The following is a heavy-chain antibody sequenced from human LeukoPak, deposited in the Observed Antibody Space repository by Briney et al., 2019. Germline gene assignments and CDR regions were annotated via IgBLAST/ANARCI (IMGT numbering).Heavy chain of an antibody. CDR3: VRLYDDYTNGHFDS. CDR1: GFTFSSYE. Sequence: TGGSLRLSCGVSGFTFSSYEMNWVRQAPGKGLEWVSSITSSSSYIYYADSVKGRFTISRDNAKNSLYLQLNSLRAEDTAVYYCVRLYDDYTNGHFDSWGQGTLVTVSS. V-gene: IGHV3-21*01. CDR2: ITSSSSYI. J-gene: IGHJ4*02. D-gene: IGHD4-11*01.